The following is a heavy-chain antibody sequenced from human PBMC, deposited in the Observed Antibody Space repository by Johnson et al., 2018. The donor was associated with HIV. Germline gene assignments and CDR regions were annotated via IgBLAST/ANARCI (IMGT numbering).Heavy chain of an antibody. CDR3: ARGGEETAADVFDI. D-gene: IGHD6-25*01. CDR2: IYSGGST. CDR1: GFTFDDYG. Sequence: VQLVESGGGVVRPGGSLRLSCAASGFTFDDYGMSWVRQVPGKGLEWVSVIYSGGSTYYADSVRGRFSISRDNSKNTLYLQMNTLGGDDTAVYYCARGGEETAADVFDIWGQGTMVTVSS. V-gene: IGHV3-66*02. J-gene: IGHJ3*02.